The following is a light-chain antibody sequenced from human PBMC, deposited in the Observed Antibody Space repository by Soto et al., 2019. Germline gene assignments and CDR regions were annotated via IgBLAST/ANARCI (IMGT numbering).Light chain of an antibody. CDR2: STS. Sequence: QAVVTQEPSLTVSPGGTVTLTCGSSTGAVTSGYYPNWFQQKPGQAPRPLIYSTSNNYSWTPARFSGSLLGGKAALTLSRVHPEDEADYYCLLYYGGVHVFGTGTKLTVL. CDR1: TGAVTSGYY. CDR3: LLYYGGVHV. V-gene: IGLV7-43*01. J-gene: IGLJ1*01.